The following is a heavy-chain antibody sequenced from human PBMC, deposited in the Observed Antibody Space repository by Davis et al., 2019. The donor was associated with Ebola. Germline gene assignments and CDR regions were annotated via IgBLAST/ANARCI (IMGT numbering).Heavy chain of an antibody. Sequence: PGGSLTLSCAASGFTFSNYDMHWVRHPSGKGLEWVSVIGAAGDTYYADSVKGRLTISRDNSKNTVYLQMSSLRAEDTALYYCTREGASKGGWYAADWGQGTLVSVST. CDR3: TREGASKGGWYAAD. D-gene: IGHD6-19*01. CDR1: GFTFSNYD. V-gene: IGHV3-13*01. J-gene: IGHJ4*02. CDR2: IGAAGDT.